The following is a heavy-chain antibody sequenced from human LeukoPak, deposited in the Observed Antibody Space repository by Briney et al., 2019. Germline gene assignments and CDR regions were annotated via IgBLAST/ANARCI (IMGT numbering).Heavy chain of an antibody. V-gene: IGHV1-69*13. CDR3: ARGYGGNEIDY. Sequence: SVKVSCKASGGTFSSYAISWVRQAPGRGIEWMGGIIPIFGTANYAQKFQGRVTITADESTSTAYMELSSLRSEDTAVYYCARGYGGNEIDYWGQGTLVTVSS. CDR2: IIPIFGTA. CDR1: GGTFSSYA. J-gene: IGHJ4*02. D-gene: IGHD4-23*01.